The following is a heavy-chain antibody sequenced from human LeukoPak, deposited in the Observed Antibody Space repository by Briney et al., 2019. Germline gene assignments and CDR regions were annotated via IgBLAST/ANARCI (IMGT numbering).Heavy chain of an antibody. CDR1: GYSISSGYY. CDR2: IYHSGST. J-gene: IGHJ4*02. CDR3: ARVRSSSWYKYYFDY. V-gene: IGHV4-38-2*02. Sequence: SETLSLTCTVSGYSISSGYYWGWIRQPPGKGLEWIGSIYHSGSTYYNPSLKSRVTISVDTSKNQFSLKLSSVTAADTAVYYCARVRSSSWYKYYFDYWGQGTLVTISS. D-gene: IGHD6-13*01.